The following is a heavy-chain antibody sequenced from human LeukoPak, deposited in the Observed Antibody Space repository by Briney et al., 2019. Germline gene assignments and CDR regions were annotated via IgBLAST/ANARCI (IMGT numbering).Heavy chain of an antibody. CDR3: AKDLYSQHALDF. CDR1: GFTFNSYG. CDR2: ISYDGSNE. J-gene: IGHJ4*02. Sequence: PGGSLRLSCVASGFTFNSYGMHWVRQAPGKGLEWVALISYDGSNEYYADSVRGRFTISRDNSKNTVYLQMNSLRAEDTALYSCAKDLYSQHALDFWGQGTLVTVSS. D-gene: IGHD4-11*01. V-gene: IGHV3-30*18.